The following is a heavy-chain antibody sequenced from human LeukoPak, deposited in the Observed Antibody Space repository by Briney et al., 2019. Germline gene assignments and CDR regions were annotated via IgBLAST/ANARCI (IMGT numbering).Heavy chain of an antibody. D-gene: IGHD5-18*01. CDR2: IKQDGSEK. V-gene: IGHV3-7*01. CDR1: GLTFSSYW. CDR3: ARGLSYGYGDDAFDI. J-gene: IGHJ3*02. Sequence: PGGSLRLSCAASGLTFSSYWMSWVRQAPGKGLEWVANIKQDGSEKYYVDSVKGRFTISRDNAKNSLYLQMNSLRAEDTAVYYCARGLSYGYGDDAFDIWGQGTMVTVSS.